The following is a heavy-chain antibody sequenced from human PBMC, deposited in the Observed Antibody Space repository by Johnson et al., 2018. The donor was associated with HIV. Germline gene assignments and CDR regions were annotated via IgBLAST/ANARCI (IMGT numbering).Heavy chain of an antibody. Sequence: QVQLVESGGGLVQPGGSLRLSCAASGFTFSSYAMHWVRQAPGKGLEYVSAISSNGGSTYYADSVKGRFTISRDNSKHTLYLQMNSLRAEDTAVYYCARQEVRYYYDSSGYYGGNSNAFHVWGQGTMVTVSS. CDR3: ARQEVRYYYDSSGYYGGNSNAFHV. CDR2: ISSNGGST. D-gene: IGHD3-22*01. J-gene: IGHJ3*01. CDR1: GFTFSSYA. V-gene: IGHV3-64*04.